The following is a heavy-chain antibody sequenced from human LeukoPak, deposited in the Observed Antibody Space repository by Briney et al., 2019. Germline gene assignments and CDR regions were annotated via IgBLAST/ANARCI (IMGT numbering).Heavy chain of an antibody. Sequence: GGSLRLSCAASGFTFSSYAMSWVRQAPGKGLEWVSAVSGSGGSTYYADSVKGRFTISRDNSKNTLYLQMNSLRAEDTAVYYCAKDHSWYYDFWSGGNAFDIWGQGTMVTVSS. J-gene: IGHJ3*02. CDR2: VSGSGGST. CDR3: AKDHSWYYDFWSGGNAFDI. V-gene: IGHV3-23*01. CDR1: GFTFSSYA. D-gene: IGHD3-3*01.